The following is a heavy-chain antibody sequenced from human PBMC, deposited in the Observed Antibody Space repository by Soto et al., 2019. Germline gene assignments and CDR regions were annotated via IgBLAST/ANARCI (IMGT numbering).Heavy chain of an antibody. CDR2: IHSSGRS. CDR1: GGAFRSYF. Sequence: QVRLRESGPQVVKPSATLSLNCNVSGGAFRSYFWSWIRQSPGKGLEWIGNIHSSGRSNYNPSFKSRVSMSIDPSKNQFSVRLTSVTPADTAVYHCARDDPFDPWGQGILVTVSS. V-gene: IGHV4-59*01. J-gene: IGHJ5*02. CDR3: ARDDPFDP.